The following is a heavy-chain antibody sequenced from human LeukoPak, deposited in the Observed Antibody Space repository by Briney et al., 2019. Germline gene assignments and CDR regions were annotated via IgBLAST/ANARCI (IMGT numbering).Heavy chain of an antibody. CDR2: ISSSGSTI. CDR3: ARGGWAVAGTFYFDY. V-gene: IGHV3-48*03. J-gene: IGHJ4*02. Sequence: GGSLRLSRAASGFTFSSYEMNWVRQAPGKGLEWVSYISSSGSTIYYADSVKGRFTISRDNAKNSLYLQMNSLRAEDTAVYYCARGGWAVAGTFYFDYWGQGTLVTVSS. D-gene: IGHD6-19*01. CDR1: GFTFSSYE.